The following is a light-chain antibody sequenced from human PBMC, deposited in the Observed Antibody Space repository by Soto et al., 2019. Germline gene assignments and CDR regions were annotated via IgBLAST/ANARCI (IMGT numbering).Light chain of an antibody. CDR1: QSVDIY. J-gene: IGKJ4*01. CDR3: QQRKSWPPLT. V-gene: IGKV3-11*01. Sequence: ETVLTQSPATLSLSPGERATLSCRASQSVDIYLAWYQQKPGQAPRLLIYDTSNRATGVPVRFSGSGSGTDFTLTISSLDPEDFAVYYCQQRKSWPPLTFGGGTKVEIK. CDR2: DTS.